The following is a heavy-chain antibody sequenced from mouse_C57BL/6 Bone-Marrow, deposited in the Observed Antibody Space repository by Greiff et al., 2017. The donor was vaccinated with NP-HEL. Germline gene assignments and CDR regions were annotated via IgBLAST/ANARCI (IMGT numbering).Heavy chain of an antibody. D-gene: IGHD1-1*01. J-gene: IGHJ2*01. V-gene: IGHV5-17*01. CDR2: ISSGSSTI. CDR3: ARDTTVSFDY. Sequence: EVKVVESGGGLVKPGGSLKLSCAASGFTFSDYGMHWVRQAPEKGLEWVAYISSGSSTIYYVDTVKGRFTISRDNAKNTLFLQMTSLRSEDTAMYYCARDTTVSFDYWGQGTTLTVSS. CDR1: GFTFSDYG.